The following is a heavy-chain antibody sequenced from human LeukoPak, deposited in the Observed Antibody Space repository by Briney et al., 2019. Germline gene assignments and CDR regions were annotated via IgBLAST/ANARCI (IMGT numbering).Heavy chain of an antibody. CDR1: GYTFTGYY. V-gene: IGHV1-69*06. Sequence: SVKVSCKASGYTFTGYYMHWVRQAPGQGLEWMGGIIPILGTANYAQKFQGRVTITADKSTSTAYMELSSLRSEDTAVYYCARSRIAGGYDGDDYVWGSYRQYYFDYWGQGTLVTVSS. D-gene: IGHD3-16*02. J-gene: IGHJ4*02. CDR3: ARSRIAGGYDGDDYVWGSYRQYYFDY. CDR2: IIPILGTA.